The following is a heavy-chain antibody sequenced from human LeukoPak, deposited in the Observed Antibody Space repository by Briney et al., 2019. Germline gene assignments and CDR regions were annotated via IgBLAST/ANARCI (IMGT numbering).Heavy chain of an antibody. J-gene: IGHJ4*02. V-gene: IGHV3-23*01. CDR3: AKDRRVYCSGGSCYDNFDC. D-gene: IGHD2-15*01. CDR1: GFTFSKYA. CDR2: ISASGGTT. Sequence: RGSLRLSCAASGFTFSKYAMSWVRQAPGEALEWVSGISASGGTTYYAASVKGRFTISRDNVKNTLYLQMNSLRADDTALYYCAKDRRVYCSGGSCYDNFDCWGQGNLGSVSS.